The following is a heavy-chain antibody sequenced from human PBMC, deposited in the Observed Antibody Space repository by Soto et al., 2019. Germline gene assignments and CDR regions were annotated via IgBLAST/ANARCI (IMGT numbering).Heavy chain of an antibody. CDR1: GGSISGSSNY. V-gene: IGHV4-39*01. D-gene: IGHD3-10*01. J-gene: IGHJ6*02. CDR3: ASLTMVRGVPVGYYGIDV. CDR2: IYYSGST. Sequence: PSATLSLGCTVSGGSISGSSNYWDWIRQARGRWLEWIGSIYYSGSTYYNPSLKSRVTISVDTSKNQFSLKLSSVTAADTAVYYCASLTMVRGVPVGYYGIDVWGQGTTV.